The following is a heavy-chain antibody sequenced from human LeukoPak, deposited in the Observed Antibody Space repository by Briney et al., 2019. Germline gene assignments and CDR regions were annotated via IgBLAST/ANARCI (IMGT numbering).Heavy chain of an antibody. D-gene: IGHD6-13*01. J-gene: IGHJ6*03. Sequence: GGSLRLSCAASGFTFSSYAMSWVRQAPGKGLEWVSAISGSGGSTYYADSVKGRFTISRDNSKNTLYLQMNSLRAEDTAVYYCAKDGGSSWYVRDYYMDVWGKGTTVTVSS. CDR3: AKDGGSSWYVRDYYMDV. V-gene: IGHV3-23*01. CDR2: ISGSGGST. CDR1: GFTFSSYA.